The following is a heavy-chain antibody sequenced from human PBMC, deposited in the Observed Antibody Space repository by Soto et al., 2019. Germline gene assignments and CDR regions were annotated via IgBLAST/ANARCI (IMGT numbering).Heavy chain of an antibody. Sequence: GGSLRLSCAASGFTFSNAWMSWVRQAPGKGLEWVGRIKSKTDGGTTDYAAPVKGRFTISRDDSKNTLYMQMNSLKTEGTAVYDCTTGGRGYSYGYHGDFDIWGQGTMVTVSS. CDR1: GFTFSNAW. D-gene: IGHD5-18*01. CDR2: IKSKTDGGTT. J-gene: IGHJ3*02. CDR3: TTGGRGYSYGYHGDFDI. V-gene: IGHV3-15*01.